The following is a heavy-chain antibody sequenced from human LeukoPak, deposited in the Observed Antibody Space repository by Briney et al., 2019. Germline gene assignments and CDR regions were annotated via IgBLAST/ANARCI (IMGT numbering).Heavy chain of an antibody. Sequence: GGSLRLSCAASGFTFSSYWMSWVRQAPGKGLEWVANIKQDGSEKYYVDSVKGRFTISRDNSKNTLYLQMNSLRAEDTAVYYCAKSPGIAVAAMSRWGQGTLVTVSS. D-gene: IGHD6-19*01. V-gene: IGHV3-7*03. CDR1: GFTFSSYW. CDR3: AKSPGIAVAAMSR. CDR2: IKQDGSEK. J-gene: IGHJ4*02.